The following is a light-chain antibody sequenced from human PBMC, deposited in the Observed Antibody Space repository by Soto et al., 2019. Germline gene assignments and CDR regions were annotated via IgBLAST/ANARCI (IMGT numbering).Light chain of an antibody. Sequence: SVLTQPRSVSGSPGQSVTISCTGTSSDVGGYNYVSWYQQHPGKAPKVMIYDVSELPSGVPDRFSGSKSGNTASLTISGLKAEDEADYYCCSYAGSPRYVFGTGTKLTVL. CDR3: CSYAGSPRYV. V-gene: IGLV2-11*01. J-gene: IGLJ1*01. CDR2: DVS. CDR1: SSDVGGYNY.